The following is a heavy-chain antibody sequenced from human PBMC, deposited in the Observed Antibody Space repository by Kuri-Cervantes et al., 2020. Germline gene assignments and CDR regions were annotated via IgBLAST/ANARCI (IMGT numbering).Heavy chain of an antibody. V-gene: IGHV3-48*04. Sequence: GESLKISCEDTGFTFSSYAMSWVRQAPGKGLEWVSYFSSSGSTIYYADSVKGRFTISRDNAKNSLYLQMNSLRAEDTAVYYCARGYCSGGSCYSAFDIWGQWIMVTVSS. CDR1: GFTFSSYA. CDR2: FSSSGSTI. D-gene: IGHD2-15*01. CDR3: ARGYCSGGSCYSAFDI. J-gene: IGHJ3*02.